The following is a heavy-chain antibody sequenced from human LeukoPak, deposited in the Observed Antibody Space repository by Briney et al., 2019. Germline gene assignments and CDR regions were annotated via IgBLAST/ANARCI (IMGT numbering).Heavy chain of an antibody. V-gene: IGHV5-51*01. CDR3: ARRRFGESPNDAFDI. J-gene: IGHJ3*02. Sequence: GESLKISCKTSGYSFTSYWIGWVRQMPGKGLEWMGIIYPGDSDTRYSPSFQGQVTISADKSISTAYLQWSSLKASDTAMYYCARRRFGESPNDAFDIWGQGTMVTVSS. D-gene: IGHD3-10*01. CDR1: GYSFTSYW. CDR2: IYPGDSDT.